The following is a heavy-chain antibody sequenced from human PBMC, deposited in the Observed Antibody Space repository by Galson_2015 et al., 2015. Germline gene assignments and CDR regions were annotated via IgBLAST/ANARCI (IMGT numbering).Heavy chain of an antibody. CDR2: ISGSGGST. Sequence: SLRLSCAASGFTFSSYAMSWVRQAPGKGLEWVSAISGSGGSTYYADSVKGRFTISRDNSKNTLYLQMNSPRAEDTAVYYCAKAPPILDYGDPNDYFDYWGQGTLITVSS. D-gene: IGHD4-17*01. J-gene: IGHJ4*02. V-gene: IGHV3-23*01. CDR1: GFTFSSYA. CDR3: AKAPPILDYGDPNDYFDY.